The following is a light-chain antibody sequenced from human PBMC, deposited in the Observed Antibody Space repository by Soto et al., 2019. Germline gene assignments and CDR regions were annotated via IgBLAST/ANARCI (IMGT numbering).Light chain of an antibody. J-gene: IGKJ1*01. CDR3: QKYIQWPPGM. Sequence: DTQLTQSPSSLSASLGDRVTITCRASQDIKTYLAWYQQQPGKVPRLLIYAASTLQSGVPSRFTGSGSGTDFTLTITSLQPEDVATYYCQKYIQWPPGMFGPGTTVDIK. CDR2: AAS. CDR1: QDIKTY. V-gene: IGKV1-27*01.